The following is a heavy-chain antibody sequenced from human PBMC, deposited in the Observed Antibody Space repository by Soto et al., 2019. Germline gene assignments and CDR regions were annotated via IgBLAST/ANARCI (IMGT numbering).Heavy chain of an antibody. CDR1: GFRFSNSW. D-gene: IGHD3-22*01. J-gene: IGHJ4*03. Sequence: SLKLSCTGSGFRFSNSWMSWARQAPGKGLAGVGRIKSKTDGGTTDYAAPVKGRFTISRDDSKNTLYLQMNTLETEDTAVYYCTTGRYSDNGNSYFSLLVWGHGTLVTVSS. CDR3: TTGRYSDNGNSYFSLLV. CDR2: IKSKTDGGTT. V-gene: IGHV3-15*01.